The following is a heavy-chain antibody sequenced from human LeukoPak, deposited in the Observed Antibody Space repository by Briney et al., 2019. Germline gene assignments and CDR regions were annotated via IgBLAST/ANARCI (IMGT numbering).Heavy chain of an antibody. D-gene: IGHD3-16*01. CDR3: VKTMVTFGRLIRSDAFDV. CDR2: INSDGSST. Sequence: GESLRPSCLASGFIFNNYAVHWVRQAPGEGLEYVSGINSDGSSTNYADAVKGRFTISRDNSRNTLYLQMSSLRPEDTALYHCVKTMVTFGRLIRSDAFDVWGQGTKVTVSS. J-gene: IGHJ3*01. V-gene: IGHV3-64D*06. CDR1: GFIFNNYA.